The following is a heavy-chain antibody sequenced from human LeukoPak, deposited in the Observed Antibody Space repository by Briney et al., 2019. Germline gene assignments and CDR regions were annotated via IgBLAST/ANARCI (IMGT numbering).Heavy chain of an antibody. J-gene: IGHJ6*03. CDR3: ARVGPPYYYYYMDV. CDR2: IKQDGSEK. CDR1: GFTFSSYW. Sequence: GGSLRLSCAAFGFTFSSYWMTWVRQAPGKGLEWVANIKQDGSEKYSVDSLKGRFTISRDNAKKLLYLQMNSLRVEDTAVYYCARVGPPYYYYYMDVWGKGTTVTVSS. V-gene: IGHV3-7*01.